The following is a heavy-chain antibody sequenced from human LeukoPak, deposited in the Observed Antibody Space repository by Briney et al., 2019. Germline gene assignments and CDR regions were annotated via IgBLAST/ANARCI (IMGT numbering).Heavy chain of an antibody. CDR3: AGDTYYETFDY. CDR2: IAYSVST. D-gene: IGHD3-16*01. Sequence: PETLSLTCTVSGGSISSDSNYWGWIRHPPGKGLEWIGCIAYSVSTYQNPSLKSRVTIPVETSKNQFSLKLSSLNSTDIALFFCAGDTYYETFDYWGPGTLVTVSS. J-gene: IGHJ4*02. V-gene: IGHV4-39*07. CDR1: GGSISSDSNY.